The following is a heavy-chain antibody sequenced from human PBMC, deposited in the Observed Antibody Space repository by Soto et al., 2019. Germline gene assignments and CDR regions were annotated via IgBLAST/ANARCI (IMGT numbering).Heavy chain of an antibody. J-gene: IGHJ6*02. V-gene: IGHV4-4*02. Sequence: SETLSLTCAVSGGSISSSNWWSWVRQPPGKGLEWIGEIYHSGSTNYNPSLKSRVTISVDKSKNQFSLKLSSVTAADTAVYYCARGGLRYYDAYGMDVWGQGTTVTVSS. CDR3: ARGGLRYYDAYGMDV. CDR1: GGSISSSNW. CDR2: IYHSGST. D-gene: IGHD3-22*01.